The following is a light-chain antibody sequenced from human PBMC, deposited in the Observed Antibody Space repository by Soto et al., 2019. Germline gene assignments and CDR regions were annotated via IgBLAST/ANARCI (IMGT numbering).Light chain of an antibody. CDR3: QQCYSSPRT. J-gene: IGKJ1*01. Sequence: DNQMTQSPSTLSASVRNKVTNNCRASQSITTYVNWYQQKLGKAPTLLIYAASSLQSGVPSRFSGSGSGTDFTLTISSLQPEDFATYFCQQCYSSPRTFGQGTKV. CDR2: AAS. V-gene: IGKV1-39*01. CDR1: QSITTY.